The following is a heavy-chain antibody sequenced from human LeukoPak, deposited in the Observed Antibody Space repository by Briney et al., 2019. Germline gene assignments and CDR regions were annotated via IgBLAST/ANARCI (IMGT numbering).Heavy chain of an antibody. J-gene: IGHJ4*02. V-gene: IGHV3-7*01. Sequence: GGSLRLSCAASGFIFNNYWMTWVCQTPGKGLEVVANLNRDGSVKNYIDSVRGRFTISRDNADYSLDLQMNSLRAEDTAVYYCARDPGFSSFDYWGQGALVIVSS. CDR2: LNRDGSVK. D-gene: IGHD6-13*01. CDR3: ARDPGFSSFDY. CDR1: GFIFNNYW.